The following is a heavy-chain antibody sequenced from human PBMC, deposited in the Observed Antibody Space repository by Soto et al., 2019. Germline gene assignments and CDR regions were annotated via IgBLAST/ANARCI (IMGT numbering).Heavy chain of an antibody. CDR3: AKEYGDYAFDY. V-gene: IGHV3-9*01. Sequence: GGSLRLSCAASGFTFDDYAMHWVRQAPGKGLEWVSGISWNSGSIGYADSVKGRFTISRDNAKNSLYLQMNSLRAEDTALYYCAKEYGDYAFDYWGQGTLVTVSS. J-gene: IGHJ4*02. CDR2: ISWNSGSI. CDR1: GFTFDDYA. D-gene: IGHD4-17*01.